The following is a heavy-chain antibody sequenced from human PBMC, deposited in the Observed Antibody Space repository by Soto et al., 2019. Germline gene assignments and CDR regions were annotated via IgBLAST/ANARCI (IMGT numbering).Heavy chain of an antibody. V-gene: IGHV3-30*18. D-gene: IGHD3-3*01. CDR2: ISYDGSNK. Sequence: QVQLVESGGGVVQPGRSLRLSCAASGFTFSSYGMQWVRQAPDKGLEWVAVISYDGSNKYYADSVKGRFTISRDNSKNTLHLQMYSLRAEDTAVYYCAKDVLRFLEWLALYGMDVWGQGTTVTVSS. J-gene: IGHJ6*02. CDR3: AKDVLRFLEWLALYGMDV. CDR1: GFTFSSYG.